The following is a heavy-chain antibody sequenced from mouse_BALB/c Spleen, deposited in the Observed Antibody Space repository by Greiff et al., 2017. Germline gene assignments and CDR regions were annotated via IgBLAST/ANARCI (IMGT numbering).Heavy chain of an antibody. J-gene: IGHJ2*01. CDR3: ARDSGYFDY. V-gene: IGHV1-69*02. Sequence: QVQLQQPGAELVKPGAPVKLSCKASGYTFTSYWMNWVKQRPGRGLEWIGRIDPSDSETHYNQKFKDKATLTVDKSSSTAYIQLSSLTSEDSAVYYCARDSGYFDYWGQGTTLTVSS. CDR2: IDPSDSET. CDR1: GYTFTSYW.